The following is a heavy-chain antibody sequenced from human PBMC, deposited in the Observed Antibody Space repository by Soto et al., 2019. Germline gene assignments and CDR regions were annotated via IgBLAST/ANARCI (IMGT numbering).Heavy chain of an antibody. CDR2: VYISGRT. J-gene: IGHJ4*02. Sequence: QVLLQESGPELVKPSETLSLTCTVSGGSISPYYWSWIRQPAGKGLEWIGRVYISGRTNYNPSLQSRLSMSVDTSKNQVSLRLRSVTAADTAMYYCARSGNSGYSPHDYWGQGTLVTVSS. CDR1: GGSISPYY. CDR3: ARSGNSGYSPHDY. D-gene: IGHD5-12*01. V-gene: IGHV4-4*07.